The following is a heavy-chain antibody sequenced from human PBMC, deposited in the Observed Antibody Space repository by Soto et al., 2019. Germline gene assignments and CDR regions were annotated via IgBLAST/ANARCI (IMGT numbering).Heavy chain of an antibody. CDR1: GFTFSSYG. J-gene: IGHJ4*02. Sequence: GGSLRLSCAASGFTFSSYGMHWVRQAPGKGLEWVAVISYGGSNKYYADSVKGRFTISRDNSKNTLYLQMNSLRAEDTAVYYCAKIWGSYRNFDYWGQGTLVTVSS. CDR3: AKIWGSYRNFDY. D-gene: IGHD3-16*02. CDR2: ISYGGSNK. V-gene: IGHV3-30*18.